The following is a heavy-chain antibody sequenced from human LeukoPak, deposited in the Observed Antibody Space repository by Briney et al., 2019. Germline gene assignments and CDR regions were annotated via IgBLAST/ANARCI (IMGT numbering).Heavy chain of an antibody. J-gene: IGHJ4*02. CDR3: ARQRRGTDSVIHS. D-gene: IGHD1-26*01. V-gene: IGHV5-51*01. CDR1: GDSFINYS. CDR2: IYPGDSDT. Sequence: GESLKISCKGSGDSFINYSIGWVRQMPEKGLEWMGIIYPGDSDTRYSPSFQGQVTFSVDKSISTAYLQWSSLKASDTAMYYCARQRRGTDSVIHSWGQGTLVTVSS.